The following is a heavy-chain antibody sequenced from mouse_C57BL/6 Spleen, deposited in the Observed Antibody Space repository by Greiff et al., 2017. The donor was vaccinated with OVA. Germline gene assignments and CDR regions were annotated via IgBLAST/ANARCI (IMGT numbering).Heavy chain of an antibody. D-gene: IGHD1-1*01. Sequence: EVHLVESGGGLVQPGGSLSLSCAASGFTFTDYYMSWVRQPPGKALEWLGFIRNKANGYTTEYSASVKGRFTISRDNSQSILYLQMNALRAEDSATYYCARYPHYYGSSYWYFDVWGTGTTVTVSS. V-gene: IGHV7-3*01. CDR3: ARYPHYYGSSYWYFDV. J-gene: IGHJ1*03. CDR2: IRNKANGYTT. CDR1: GFTFTDYY.